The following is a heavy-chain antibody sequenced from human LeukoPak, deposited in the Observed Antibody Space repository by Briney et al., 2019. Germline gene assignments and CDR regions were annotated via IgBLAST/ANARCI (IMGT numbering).Heavy chain of an antibody. V-gene: IGHV4-39*07. CDR2: IYYSGST. D-gene: IGHD3-22*01. CDR3: ARYYDSSGYYYLDY. CDR1: GFTFSSYE. J-gene: IGHJ4*02. Sequence: PGGSLRLSCAASGFTFSSYEMNWVRQPPGKGLEWIGSIYYSGSTYYNPSLKSRVTISVDTSKNQFSLKLSSVTAADTAVYYCARYYDSSGYYYLDYWGQGTLVTVSS.